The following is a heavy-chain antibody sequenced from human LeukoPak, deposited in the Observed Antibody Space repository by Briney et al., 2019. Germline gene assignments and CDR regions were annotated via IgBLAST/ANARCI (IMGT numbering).Heavy chain of an antibody. Sequence: ASVKVSCQPSGNSFSNFDMNWVRQAPGQGLEWLGWINFKSGNTGYVQKFQGRVTITTDESTSTAYMELSSLRSEDTAVYYCARRERGSDAFDIWGQGTMVTVSS. V-gene: IGHV1-8*01. CDR3: ARRERGSDAFDI. CDR1: GNSFSNFD. D-gene: IGHD1-26*01. CDR2: INFKSGNT. J-gene: IGHJ3*02.